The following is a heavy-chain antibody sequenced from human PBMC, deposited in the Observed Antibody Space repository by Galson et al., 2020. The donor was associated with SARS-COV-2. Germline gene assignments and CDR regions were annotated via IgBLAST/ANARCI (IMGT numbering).Heavy chain of an antibody. CDR1: GYTFTGYY. J-gene: IGHJ6*02. V-gene: IGHV1-2*02. Sequence: GESLKISCKASGYTFTGYYMHWVRQAPGQGLEWMGWINPNSGGTNYAQKFQGRVTMTRDTSISTAYMELSRLRSDDTAVYYCARIGYSYGYYYYYGMDVWGQGTTVTVSS. D-gene: IGHD5-18*01. CDR2: INPNSGGT. CDR3: ARIGYSYGYYYYYGMDV.